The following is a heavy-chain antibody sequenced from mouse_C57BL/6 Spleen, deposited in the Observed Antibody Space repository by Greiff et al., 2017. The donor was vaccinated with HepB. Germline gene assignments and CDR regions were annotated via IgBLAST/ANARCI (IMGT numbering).Heavy chain of an antibody. Sequence: VQLQQSGPELVKPGASVKISCKASGYAFSSSWMNWVKQRPGKGLEWIGRIYPGDGDTNYNGKVKGKATLTADKSSSTAYMQLSSLTSEDSAVYFCASYYSNFDYYAMDYWGQGTSVTVSS. CDR1: GYAFSSSW. CDR3: ASYYSNFDYYAMDY. CDR2: IYPGDGDT. J-gene: IGHJ4*01. V-gene: IGHV1-82*01. D-gene: IGHD2-5*01.